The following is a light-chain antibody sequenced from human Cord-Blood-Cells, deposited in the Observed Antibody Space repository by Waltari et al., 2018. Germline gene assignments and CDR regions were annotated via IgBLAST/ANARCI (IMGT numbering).Light chain of an antibody. CDR3: SSYTSSSTLVV. CDR2: DVS. CDR1: SSDVGGYTY. J-gene: IGLJ2*01. V-gene: IGLV2-14*01. Sequence: QSALTQPASVSGSPGQSITISCTATSSDVGGYTYVSWSQQHPGKAPKLMIYDVSNRPSGVANRFSGSKAGNTASLTISGLQAEDEADYYCSSYTSSSTLVVFGGGTMLTVL.